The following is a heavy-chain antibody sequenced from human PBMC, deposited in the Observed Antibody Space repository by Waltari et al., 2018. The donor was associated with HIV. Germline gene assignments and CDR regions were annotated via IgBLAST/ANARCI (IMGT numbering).Heavy chain of an antibody. CDR1: GFTFNTYA. D-gene: IGHD3-22*01. V-gene: IGHV3-30-3*01. J-gene: IGHJ4*02. CDR3: ARGGYYYDTSGHLDF. CDR2: ISYDGSNK. Sequence: QAQLVESGGGVVQPGGSLRLSCAVSGFTFNTYAMHWVRQAPGKGRWWGKVISYDGSNKYYADSVKGRFTISRDNSKTTLYLQMNSLRAEDTAVYYCARGGYYYDTSGHLDFWGQGTLVIVSS.